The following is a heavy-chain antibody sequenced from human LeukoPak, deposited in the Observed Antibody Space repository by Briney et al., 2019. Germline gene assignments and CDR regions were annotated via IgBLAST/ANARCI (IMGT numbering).Heavy chain of an antibody. CDR1: GGSISSYY. Sequence: SETLSLTCTVSGGSISSYYWSWIRQPPGKGLAWIGYIYTSWSTNYNPSLKSRVTISVDTSKNQFSLKLSSVTAPDTAVYYCARHTEYNWNDVGWFDPWGQGTLVTVSS. CDR3: ARHTEYNWNDVGWFDP. D-gene: IGHD1-20*01. V-gene: IGHV4-4*09. CDR2: IYTSWST. J-gene: IGHJ5*02.